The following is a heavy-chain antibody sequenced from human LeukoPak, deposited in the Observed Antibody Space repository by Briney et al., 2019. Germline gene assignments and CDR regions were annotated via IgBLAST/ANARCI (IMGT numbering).Heavy chain of an antibody. CDR1: GFTFSSYA. D-gene: IGHD6-13*01. CDR3: ARTLVAAPGTKGGP. J-gene: IGHJ5*02. Sequence: GGSLRLSCSASGFTFSSYAMHWVRQAPGKGLEYVSAISSNGGRTYYADSVKGRFTISRDNAKNSLYLQMNSLRAEDSAVYYCARTLVAAPGTKGGPWGRGTLVTVSS. CDR2: ISSNGGRT. V-gene: IGHV3-64*04.